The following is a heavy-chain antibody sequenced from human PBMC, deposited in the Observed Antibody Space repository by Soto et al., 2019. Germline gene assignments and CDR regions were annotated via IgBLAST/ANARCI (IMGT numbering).Heavy chain of an antibody. D-gene: IGHD1-26*01. CDR1: GYTFSNYY. V-gene: IGHV1-46*04. J-gene: IGHJ4*02. CDR2: IDPGRDTT. Sequence: QVQLVQSVPEVKKPGASVKVSCEASGYTFSNYYIHWIRQAPGQGLEWMGIIDPGRDTTTYAQKLQGRVTMTRDTSTSTVYMELSSLTSEDTAVYYCARAGDNSGYYDYWGRGTLVTVSS. CDR3: ARAGDNSGYYDY.